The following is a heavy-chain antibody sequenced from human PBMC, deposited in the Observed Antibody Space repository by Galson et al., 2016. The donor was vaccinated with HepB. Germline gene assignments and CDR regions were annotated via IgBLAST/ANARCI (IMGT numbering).Heavy chain of an antibody. V-gene: IGHV3-23*01. Sequence: SLRLSCAASGFTFSTYAMTWVRQAPGKGLEWVSTISGSGGTTYYADSVKGRFTISRDNAKNSLYLQMNSLRVEDTAVYYCACHTGGNWTDYWGQGTLVTVSS. CDR3: ACHTGGNWTDY. D-gene: IGHD1-1*01. CDR1: GFTFSTYA. CDR2: ISGSGGTT. J-gene: IGHJ4*02.